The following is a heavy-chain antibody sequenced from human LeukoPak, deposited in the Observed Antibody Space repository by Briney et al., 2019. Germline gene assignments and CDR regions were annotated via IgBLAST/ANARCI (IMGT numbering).Heavy chain of an antibody. CDR1: GGTFSSYA. CDR3: ARDNPGSWYLVDY. D-gene: IGHD6-13*01. J-gene: IGHJ4*02. V-gene: IGHV7-4-1*02. Sequence: ASVKVSCKASGGTFSSYALSWVRQAPGQGLEWMGWINTNTGNPTYAQGFTGRFVFSLDTSVSTAYLQISSLKAEDTAVYYCARDNPGSWYLVDYWGQGTLVTVSS. CDR2: INTNTGNP.